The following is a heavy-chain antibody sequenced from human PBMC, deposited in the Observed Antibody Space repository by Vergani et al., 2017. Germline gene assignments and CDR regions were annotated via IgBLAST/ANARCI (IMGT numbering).Heavy chain of an antibody. CDR2: INPNTGAT. D-gene: IGHD6-6*01. CDR3: ARDLTYSTSRLGGGGFDA. CDR1: RYTFTDYY. V-gene: IGHV1-2*02. Sequence: QVQLVQSGAEVKKPGASVKVSCKASRYTFTDYYIHWVRQAPGQGLEWMGWINPNTGATTYAQKFQGRVTMTRDTSITTVYMELSSLRSDDTAVYYCARDLTYSTSRLGGGGFDAWGQGTLVSVSS. J-gene: IGHJ4*02.